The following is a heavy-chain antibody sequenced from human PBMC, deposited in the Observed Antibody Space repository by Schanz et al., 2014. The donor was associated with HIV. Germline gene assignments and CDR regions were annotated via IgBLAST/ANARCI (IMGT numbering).Heavy chain of an antibody. CDR1: GYTFSSYS. J-gene: IGHJ4*02. D-gene: IGHD2-15*01. CDR2: ISAYNGHP. V-gene: IGHV1-18*01. CDR3: ARVNKDIGGYYFDY. Sequence: QVQLVQSGPEVKKPGASVRVSCKASGYTFSSYSLSWVRQAPGQGLEWMGWISAYNGHPHYGQKFQGRFTMTSDTSTSTAYMELRNLRSDDTAVFYCARVNKDIGGYYFDYWGQGTLVTVSS.